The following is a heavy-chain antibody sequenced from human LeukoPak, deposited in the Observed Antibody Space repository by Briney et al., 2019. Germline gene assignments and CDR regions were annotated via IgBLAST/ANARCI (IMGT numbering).Heavy chain of an antibody. CDR1: GGSVSSYY. Sequence: PSETLSLTCAVSGGSVSSYYWSWVRQPPGKGLEWITYMYYGGSTNYNPSLKSRVTISVDTSKNQFSLKLSSVTAADTAVYYCARQKYSSGWYDYWGQGTLVTVSS. CDR2: MYYGGST. CDR3: ARQKYSSGWYDY. D-gene: IGHD6-19*01. J-gene: IGHJ4*02. V-gene: IGHV4-59*08.